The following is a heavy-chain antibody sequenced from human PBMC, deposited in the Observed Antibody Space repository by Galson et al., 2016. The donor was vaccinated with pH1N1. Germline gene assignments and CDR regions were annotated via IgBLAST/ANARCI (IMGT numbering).Heavy chain of an antibody. Sequence: SLRLSCAASGFTFSSYSMNWVRQAPGKGLEWVSYISLSSSIIHYADSAKGRFIISRDSAKNSLYLQMNSLRAEDTALYYWAREGLWPGVDAFDIWGQGTMVTVSS. D-gene: IGHD4/OR15-4a*01. J-gene: IGHJ3*02. V-gene: IGHV3-48*04. CDR1: GFTFSSYS. CDR3: AREGLWPGVDAFDI. CDR2: ISLSSSII.